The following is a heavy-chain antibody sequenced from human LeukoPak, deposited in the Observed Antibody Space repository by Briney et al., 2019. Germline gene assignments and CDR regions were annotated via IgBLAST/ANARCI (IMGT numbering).Heavy chain of an antibody. Sequence: SETLSLTCAVYGGSFSGYYWSWIRQPPGKGLEWIGEINHSGSTNHNPSLKSRVTISVDTSRNQFSLKLSSVTAADTAVYYCARGSVVVVPAATNLYYYYYGMDVWGQGTTVTVSS. D-gene: IGHD2-2*01. CDR2: INHSGST. CDR1: GGSFSGYY. CDR3: ARGSVVVVPAATNLYYYYYGMDV. V-gene: IGHV4-34*01. J-gene: IGHJ6*02.